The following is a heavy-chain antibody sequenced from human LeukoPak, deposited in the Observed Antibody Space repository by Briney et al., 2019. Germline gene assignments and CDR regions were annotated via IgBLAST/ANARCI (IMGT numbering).Heavy chain of an antibody. Sequence: ASVKVSCKASGYTFTSYGISWVRQAPGQGLEWMGWISAYNGNTNYAQKLQGRVTMTTDTSTSTAYMELRSLRSDDTAVYYCARDKVATIPYYYYYGMDVWGQGTTVTVSS. J-gene: IGHJ6*02. V-gene: IGHV1-18*01. CDR1: GYTFTSYG. CDR2: ISAYNGNT. D-gene: IGHD5-12*01. CDR3: ARDKVATIPYYYYYGMDV.